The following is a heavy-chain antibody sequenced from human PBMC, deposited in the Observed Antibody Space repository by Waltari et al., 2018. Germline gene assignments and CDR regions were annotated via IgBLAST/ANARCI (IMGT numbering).Heavy chain of an antibody. CDR2: INPNSGGT. Sequence: QVQLVQSGAEVKKPGASVKVSCKASGYTFTGYYMHWVRQAPGQGLEWMGRINPNSGGTYYAQKFQGRVTMTRDTSISTAYMELSRLRSDDTAVYYCARANRGGYYYYYGMDVWGQGTTVTVSS. J-gene: IGHJ6*02. V-gene: IGHV1-2*06. CDR3: ARANRGGYYYYYGMDV. D-gene: IGHD3-10*01. CDR1: GYTFTGYY.